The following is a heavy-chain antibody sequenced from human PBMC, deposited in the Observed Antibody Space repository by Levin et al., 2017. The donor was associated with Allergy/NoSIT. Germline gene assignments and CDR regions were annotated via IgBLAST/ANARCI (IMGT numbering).Heavy chain of an antibody. CDR2: ISSSSSYI. V-gene: IGHV3-11*05. Sequence: SCAASGFTFSEHYINWIRQAPGKGLEWISYISSSSSYIEYADSVKGRFTISRDNDGDTVFLHMNSLSAEDTAIYYCARGGFPPQRPPTDYHGLDVWGQGTTVTVSS. CDR3: ARGGFPPQRPPTDYHGLDV. D-gene: IGHD3-22*01. J-gene: IGHJ6*02. CDR1: GFTFSEHY.